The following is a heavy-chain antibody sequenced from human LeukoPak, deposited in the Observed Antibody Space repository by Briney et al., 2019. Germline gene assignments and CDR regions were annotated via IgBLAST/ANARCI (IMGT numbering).Heavy chain of an antibody. CDR1: GFTFSNYS. Sequence: GGSLRLSCAASGFTFSNYSMNWVRQAPGKGLEWVSSISSSSTYIYYADSVKGRFTISRDNAKNSLYLQMNSLRAEDTAVYYCARGGEESPLRGTMIVVGHYFDYWGQGTLVTVSS. J-gene: IGHJ4*02. CDR2: ISSSSTYI. CDR3: ARGGEESPLRGTMIVVGHYFDY. V-gene: IGHV3-21*01. D-gene: IGHD3-22*01.